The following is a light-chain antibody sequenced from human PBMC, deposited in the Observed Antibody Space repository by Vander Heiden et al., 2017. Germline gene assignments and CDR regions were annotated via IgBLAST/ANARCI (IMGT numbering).Light chain of an antibody. CDR3: QQDDSTPHT. CDR1: QSVFYSSNSKNY. CDR2: WAS. Sequence: DIVMTQSPDSLAVSLGERATINCKSSQSVFYSSNSKNYLAWYQQKVGQPPKLLVYWASTRESGVPDRFSGSGSGTDFTLTISSLQAEDVAVYYCQQDDSTPHTFGGGTKVEIK. V-gene: IGKV4-1*01. J-gene: IGKJ4*01.